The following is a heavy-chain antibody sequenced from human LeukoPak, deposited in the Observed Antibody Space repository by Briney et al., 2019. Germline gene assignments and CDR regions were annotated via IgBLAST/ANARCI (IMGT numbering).Heavy chain of an antibody. CDR2: IYYSGST. Sequence: PSETLSLTCTVSGGSISSYYWSWIRQPPGKGLERIGYIYYSGSTNYNPSLKSRVTISVDTSKNQFSLKLSSVTAADTAVYYCARSRIAAAGTEDYWGQGTLVTVSS. D-gene: IGHD6-13*01. V-gene: IGHV4-59*01. CDR3: ARSRIAAAGTEDY. CDR1: GGSISSYY. J-gene: IGHJ4*02.